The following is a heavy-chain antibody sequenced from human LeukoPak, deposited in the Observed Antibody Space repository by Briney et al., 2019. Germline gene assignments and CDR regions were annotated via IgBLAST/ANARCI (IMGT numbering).Heavy chain of an antibody. CDR2: IYSGGSI. J-gene: IGHJ5*02. V-gene: IGHV3-53*01. CDR3: ARVSRCTAGSCFSGDRSWFDP. Sequence: GGSLRLSCAASGFTVSTNYMTWVRQTPGKGLEWVSLIYSGGSIYYAASVKGRFTISRDHSKNTLYLQMNSLRAEDTAVYYCARVSRCTAGSCFSGDRSWFDPWGQGTLVTVFS. CDR1: GFTVSTNY. D-gene: IGHD2-15*01.